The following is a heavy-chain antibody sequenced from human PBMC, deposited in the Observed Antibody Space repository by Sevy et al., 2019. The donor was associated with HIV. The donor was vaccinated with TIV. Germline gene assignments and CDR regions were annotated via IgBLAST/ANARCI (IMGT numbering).Heavy chain of an antibody. CDR2: ISSSGSTI. J-gene: IGHJ5*02. D-gene: IGHD6-19*01. CDR3: ARDSSGWPNWFDP. Sequence: GGSLRLSCAASGFTFSDYYMSWIRQAPGKGLEWVSYISSSGSTIYYADSVKGRFTISRDNAKNSLYLQMNSLRAEDTAVNYCARDSSGWPNWFDPWGQGTLVTVSS. CDR1: GFTFSDYY. V-gene: IGHV3-11*01.